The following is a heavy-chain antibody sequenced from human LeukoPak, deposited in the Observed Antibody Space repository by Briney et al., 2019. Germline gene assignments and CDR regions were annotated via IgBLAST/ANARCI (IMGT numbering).Heavy chain of an antibody. CDR2: IYYSGST. V-gene: IGHV4-31*03. Sequence: PSETLSLTCTVSGGSISSGGYYWSWIRQHPGKGLEWIGYIYYSGSTYYNPSLKSRVTISVDTSKNQFSLKLSSVTAADTAVYYCACSIAVAAYSFGYWGQGTLVTVSS. D-gene: IGHD6-19*01. CDR1: GGSISSGGYY. J-gene: IGHJ4*02. CDR3: ACSIAVAAYSFGY.